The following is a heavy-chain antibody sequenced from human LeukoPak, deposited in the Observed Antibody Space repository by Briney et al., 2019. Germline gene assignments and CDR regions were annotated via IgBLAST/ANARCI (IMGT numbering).Heavy chain of an antibody. CDR1: GGSISSYY. Sequence: PSETLSLTCTVSGGSISSYYWSWIRQPPGKGLEWIGYIYYSGSTNYNPSLKSRVTISVDTSKNQFSLKLSSVTAADTAVYYCARGDPIGGYSYGYDYWGQGTLVTVSS. CDR3: ARGDPIGGYSYGYDY. V-gene: IGHV4-59*01. CDR2: IYYSGST. J-gene: IGHJ4*02. D-gene: IGHD5-18*01.